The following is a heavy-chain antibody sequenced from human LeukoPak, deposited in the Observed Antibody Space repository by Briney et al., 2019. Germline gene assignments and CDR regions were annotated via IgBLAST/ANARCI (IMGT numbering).Heavy chain of an antibody. Sequence: PSETLSLTCTVSGGSLSSYYWSWIRQPAGKGLEFIGRIYVTGITNYNPSLKSRVTISVDTSKNQFSLKLSSVTAADTAVYYCARATRGYYYYYMDVWGKGTTVTISS. CDR2: IYVTGIT. CDR1: GGSLSSYY. CDR3: ARATRGYYYYYMDV. V-gene: IGHV4-4*07. J-gene: IGHJ6*03.